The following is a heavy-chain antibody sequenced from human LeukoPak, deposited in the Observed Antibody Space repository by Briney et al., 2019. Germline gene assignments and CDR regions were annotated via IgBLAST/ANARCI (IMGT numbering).Heavy chain of an antibody. V-gene: IGHV4-31*03. J-gene: IGHJ5*02. Sequence: SQTLSLTCTVSGDSISSGTFYWSWIRQHPGKGLEWIGYISYIGSTYYNPSLKSRVTISVDTSKNQFSLKLSSVTAADTAVYYCARSRLAAAGTSWFDPWGQGTLVTVSS. D-gene: IGHD6-13*01. CDR2: ISYIGST. CDR1: GDSISSGTFY. CDR3: ARSRLAAAGTSWFDP.